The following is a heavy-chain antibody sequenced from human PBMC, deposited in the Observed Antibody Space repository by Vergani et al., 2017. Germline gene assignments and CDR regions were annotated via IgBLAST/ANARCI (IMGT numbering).Heavy chain of an antibody. Sequence: QMQLVQSGPEVKKPGTSVKVSCKASGFTFTSSAMQWVRQARVQRLEWIGWIVVGSGNTNYAQKFQERVTITRDMSTSTVYMELSSLRSEDTAVYYCARVQWLGIPQGAFDIWGQGTMVTVSS. CDR3: ARVQWLGIPQGAFDI. D-gene: IGHD6-19*01. V-gene: IGHV1-58*02. CDR1: GFTFTSSA. J-gene: IGHJ3*02. CDR2: IVVGSGNT.